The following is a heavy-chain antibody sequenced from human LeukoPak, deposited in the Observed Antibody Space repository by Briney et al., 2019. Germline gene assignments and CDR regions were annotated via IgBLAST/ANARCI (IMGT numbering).Heavy chain of an antibody. J-gene: IGHJ3*02. CDR1: GFTFSSYG. CDR3: AKGFSSGPWDACDI. Sequence: GRSLRLSCAASGFTFSSYGMHWVRQAPGKGLEWVPVKTYDGSKKDYADSVKGRFTISRGSSKNMLYLQMNSLRVEDTAVYYCAKGFSSGPWDACDIWGQGTMVTVSS. V-gene: IGHV3-30*18. CDR2: KTYDGSKK. D-gene: IGHD3-22*01.